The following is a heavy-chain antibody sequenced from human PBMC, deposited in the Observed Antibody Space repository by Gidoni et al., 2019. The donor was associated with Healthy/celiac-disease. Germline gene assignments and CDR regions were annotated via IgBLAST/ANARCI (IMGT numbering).Heavy chain of an antibody. J-gene: IGHJ5*02. CDR2: INHSGST. D-gene: IGHD2-8*01. CDR1: GGSFSGYY. V-gene: IGHV4-34*01. Sequence: QVQLQQWGAGLLKPSETLSLTCAVYGGSFSGYYWSWIRQPPGKGLEWIGEINHSGSTNYNPSLKSRVTISVDTSKNQFSLKLSSVTAADTAVYYCARRRWMVYAMFANWFDPWGQGTLVTVSS. CDR3: ARRRWMVYAMFANWFDP.